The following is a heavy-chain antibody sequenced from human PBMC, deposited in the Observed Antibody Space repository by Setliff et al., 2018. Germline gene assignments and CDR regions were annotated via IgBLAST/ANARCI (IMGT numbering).Heavy chain of an antibody. J-gene: IGHJ4*02. D-gene: IGHD2-15*01. Sequence: SETLSLTCAVSGGSIGSRTYYWGWVRQPPGKGLEWIGSLYYTGNTYYNPSLKGRVTISVDTSKNRFSLKLKSVTAADTAVFYCARHSRSSGGESWGQGTLVTVSS. CDR1: GGSIGSRTYY. V-gene: IGHV4-39*01. CDR3: ARHSRSSGGES. CDR2: LYYTGNT.